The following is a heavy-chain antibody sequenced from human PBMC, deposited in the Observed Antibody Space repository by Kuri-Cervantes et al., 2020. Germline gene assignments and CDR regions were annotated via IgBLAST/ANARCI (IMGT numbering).Heavy chain of an antibody. CDR2: ISGSGGST. J-gene: IGHJ4*02. D-gene: IGHD3-16*02. Sequence: GESLKISCAASGFTFSSYAMSWVRQAPGKGLEWVSAISGSGGSTYYADSVKGRFTISRDNSKNTLYLQMNSLRAEDTALYYCAKAKLRLGELSFSSFDYWGQGTLVTVSS. CDR1: GFTFSSYA. CDR3: AKAKLRLGELSFSSFDY. V-gene: IGHV3-23*01.